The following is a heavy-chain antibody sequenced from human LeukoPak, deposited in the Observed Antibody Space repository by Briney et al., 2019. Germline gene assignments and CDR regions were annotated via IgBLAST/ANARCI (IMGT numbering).Heavy chain of an antibody. V-gene: IGHV3-7*01. J-gene: IGHJ2*01. CDR2: IKQDGSEK. Sequence: GGSLRLSCAASGFTFSSYWMSWVRQAPGKGLEWVANIKQDGSEKYCVDSVKGRFTISRDNAKKSLYLQMKRLGAEDTAVYYCAGSDTTGYSPREWDYWYFDLWGRGTLVTVSS. CDR1: GFTFSSYW. D-gene: IGHD3-9*01. CDR3: AGSDTTGYSPREWDYWYFDL.